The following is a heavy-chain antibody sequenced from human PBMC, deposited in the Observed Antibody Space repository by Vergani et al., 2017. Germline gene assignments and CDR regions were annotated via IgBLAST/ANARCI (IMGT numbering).Heavy chain of an antibody. D-gene: IGHD5-12*01. J-gene: IGHJ4*02. CDR3: AGRGYSGYDPLDY. Sequence: EVQLVPSGAEVKTPGESLKISCKCSGYSFTSYWIGWVRQMPGKGLEWMGIIYPAYSDTRYSPSFQGQVTISADKSISTAYLQWSSLKASDTAMYYCAGRGYSGYDPLDYWGQGTLVTVSS. CDR2: IYPAYSDT. V-gene: IGHV5-51*01. CDR1: GYSFTSYW.